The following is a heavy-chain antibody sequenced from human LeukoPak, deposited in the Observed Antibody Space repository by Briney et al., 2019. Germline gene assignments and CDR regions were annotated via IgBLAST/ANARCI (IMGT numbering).Heavy chain of an antibody. Sequence: SETLSLTCAVSGGSFNAYYWSWIRQPPGKGLEWIGEINQSGSANYNPSLKSRVTLLVDTSKNQFSLKLSSVTAADTAVYYCARLPLWLGDQETLPNWGQGTLVTVSS. CDR2: INQSGSA. CDR1: GGSFNAYY. V-gene: IGHV4-34*01. J-gene: IGHJ4*02. CDR3: ARLPLWLGDQETLPN. D-gene: IGHD3-10*01.